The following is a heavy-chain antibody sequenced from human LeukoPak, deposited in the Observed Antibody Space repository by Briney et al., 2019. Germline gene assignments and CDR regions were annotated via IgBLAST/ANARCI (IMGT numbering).Heavy chain of an antibody. CDR2: ISSSSSTI. CDR3: ARDSSDTAMVLWFDP. D-gene: IGHD5-18*01. V-gene: IGHV3-48*04. CDR1: GFTFSSYS. Sequence: PGGSLRLSCAASGFTFSSYSMNWVRQAPGKGLEWVSYISSSSSTIYYADSVKGRFTISRDNAKNTLYLQMNSLRAEDTAVYYCARDSSDTAMVLWFDPWGQGTLVTVSS. J-gene: IGHJ5*02.